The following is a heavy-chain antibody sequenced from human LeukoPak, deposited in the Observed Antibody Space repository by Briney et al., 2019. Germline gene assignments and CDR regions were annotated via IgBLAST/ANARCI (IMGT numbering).Heavy chain of an antibody. CDR3: ARDPGLRGTFDY. D-gene: IGHD1-1*01. J-gene: IGHJ4*02. V-gene: IGHV1-69*13. CDR2: ITPIFGTA. CDR1: GGTFSSYA. Sequence: ASVKVSCKASGGTFSSYAISWVRQAPGQGLEWMGGITPIFGTANYAQKFQGRVTITADESTSTAYMELSSLRSEDTAVYYCARDPGLRGTFDYWGQGTLVTVSS.